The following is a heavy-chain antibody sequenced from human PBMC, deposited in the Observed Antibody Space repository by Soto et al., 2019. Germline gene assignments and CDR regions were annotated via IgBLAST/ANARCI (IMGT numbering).Heavy chain of an antibody. Sequence: GGSLRLSCEGSGFSFRSYWLHWVRQVPGKGLVWVSRINHDGNVTNYADSVKGRFTISRDNSKNTLFLRMNGLRAEDTAVYYCARENWGFRGNWYDSWGQGAVVTVSS. CDR2: INHDGNVT. V-gene: IGHV3-74*01. CDR3: ARENWGFRGNWYDS. D-gene: IGHD7-27*01. CDR1: GFSFRSYW. J-gene: IGHJ5*01.